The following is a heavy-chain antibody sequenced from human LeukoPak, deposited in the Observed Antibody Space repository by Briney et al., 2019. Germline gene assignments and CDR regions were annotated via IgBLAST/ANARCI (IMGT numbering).Heavy chain of an antibody. CDR1: GFTFSSYS. V-gene: IGHV3-48*01. D-gene: IGHD3-22*01. Sequence: GGSLRLSCAASGFTFSSYSMNWVRQAPGKGLEWVSYISSSSSTIYYADSVKGRFTISRDNAKNSLYLQMNSLRAEDTALYYCAKADLYDSKECFQHWGQGTLVTVSS. CDR3: AKADLYDSKECFQH. CDR2: ISSSSSTI. J-gene: IGHJ1*01.